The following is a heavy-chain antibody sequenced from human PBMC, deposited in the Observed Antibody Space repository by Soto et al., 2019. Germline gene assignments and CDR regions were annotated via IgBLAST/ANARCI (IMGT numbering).Heavy chain of an antibody. V-gene: IGHV1-3*01. D-gene: IGHD3-22*01. J-gene: IGHJ6*02. CDR3: ARDPNDSSAYYHHYYYGMDV. CDR1: GYTFTSYG. CDR2: INAGNGNT. Sequence: QIQLMQSGAEVKKPGASVKVSCKASGYTFTSYGIHWVRQAPGQRLEWTGWINAGNGNTKYSETFHGRVTITRDTSASTAYLELSSLRSEDTAVYYCARDPNDSSAYYHHYYYGMDVWGQGTTVTVSS.